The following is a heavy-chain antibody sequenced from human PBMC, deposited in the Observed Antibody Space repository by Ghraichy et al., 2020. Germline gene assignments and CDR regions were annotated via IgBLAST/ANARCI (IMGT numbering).Heavy chain of an antibody. J-gene: IGHJ4*02. Sequence: GGSLRLSCAASGFTFSDYYMSWIRQAPGKGLEWISYISSNSDTIYYADSVEGRFTVSRDNAKNSLYLQMNSLRAEDTAVYYCAREGRSGYGLDYWGQGTLVTVSS. V-gene: IGHV3-11*01. CDR1: GFTFSDYY. D-gene: IGHD3-3*01. CDR2: ISSNSDTI. CDR3: AREGRSGYGLDY.